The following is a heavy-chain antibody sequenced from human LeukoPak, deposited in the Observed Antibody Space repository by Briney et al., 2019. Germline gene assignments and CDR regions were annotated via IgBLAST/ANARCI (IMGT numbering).Heavy chain of an antibody. V-gene: IGHV4-34*01. J-gene: IGHJ6*02. D-gene: IGHD4-23*01. CDR2: INHSGST. Sequence: PSETLSLTCAVYGGSFSGYYWSWIRQPPGKGLEWIGEINHSGSTNYNPSLKSRVTISVDTSKNQFSLKLSSVTAADTAVYYCARGKFFGGGGLRYGMDVWGQGTTVTVSS. CDR1: GGSFSGYY. CDR3: ARGKFFGGGGLRYGMDV.